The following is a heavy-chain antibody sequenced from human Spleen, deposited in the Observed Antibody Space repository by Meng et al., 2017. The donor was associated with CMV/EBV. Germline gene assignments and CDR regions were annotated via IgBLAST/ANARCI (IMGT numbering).Heavy chain of an antibody. CDR1: GYTFTSYY. V-gene: IGHV1-2*02. CDR3: ARVGAVAGTNYYGMDV. Sequence: ASVKVSCKASGYTFTSYYMHWVRQAPGQGLEWMAWIHYDTGETYYAQTFHGRVTVTRDTSITTVYMELSSLRPDDTATYYCARVGAVAGTNYYGMDVWGQGTTVTVSS. CDR2: IHYDTGET. J-gene: IGHJ6*02. D-gene: IGHD6-19*01.